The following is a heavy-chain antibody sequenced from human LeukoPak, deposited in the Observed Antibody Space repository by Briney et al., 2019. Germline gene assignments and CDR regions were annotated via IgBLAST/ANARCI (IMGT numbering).Heavy chain of an antibody. Sequence: GGSLRLSCAASGFTFSSYAMSWVRQAPGKGLEWVSAISGSGGSTYYADSVKGRFTISRDNSKNTLYLQMNSLRAEDTAVYYCAKDFLFDYYDSTGYLFQHWGQGTLVTVSS. J-gene: IGHJ1*01. V-gene: IGHV3-23*01. CDR3: AKDFLFDYYDSTGYLFQH. CDR1: GFTFSSYA. CDR2: ISGSGGST. D-gene: IGHD3-22*01.